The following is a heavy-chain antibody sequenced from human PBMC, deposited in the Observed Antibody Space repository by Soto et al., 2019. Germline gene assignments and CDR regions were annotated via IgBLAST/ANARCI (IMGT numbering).Heavy chain of an antibody. J-gene: IGHJ4*02. CDR2: ISVTGSGT. CDR1: GFTFSSYD. CDR3: ARTTTAKSRDY. Sequence: EVQLLESGGGLVQPGGSLGLSCAASGFTFSSYDMSWVRQAPGKGLEYVSSISVTGSGTYYADSVKGRFTISRENSKNTLDLKMNGLRVEYTAVYYSARTTTAKSRDYWGKGTLVTLSS. V-gene: IGHV3-23*01. D-gene: IGHD4-17*01.